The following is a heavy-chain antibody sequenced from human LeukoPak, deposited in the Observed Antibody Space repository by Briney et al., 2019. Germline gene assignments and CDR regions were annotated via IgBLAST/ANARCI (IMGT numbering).Heavy chain of an antibody. D-gene: IGHD5-24*01. CDR1: GFTFSSYW. V-gene: IGHV3-33*08. CDR3: ARDEGGMATTPSYYFDY. Sequence: GGSLRLSCAASGFTFSSYWMHWVRQAPGKGLEWVAVIWYDGSNKYYADSVKGRFTISRDNSKNTLYLQMNSLRAEDTAVYYCARDEGGMATTPSYYFDYWGQGTLVTVSS. CDR2: IWYDGSNK. J-gene: IGHJ4*02.